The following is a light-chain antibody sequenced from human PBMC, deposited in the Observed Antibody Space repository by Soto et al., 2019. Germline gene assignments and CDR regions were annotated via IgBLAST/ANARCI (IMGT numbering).Light chain of an antibody. J-gene: IGLJ2*01. CDR3: CSYAFTFAV. Sequence: QSALTQPRSVSGSPGQSVAISGTGTSSNLGPYNYVSWYQQHPGKAPTLIIYDVSNRPSGVPDRFSGSKSGNTASLTISGLQADDEADYYCCSYAFTFAVFGGGTKVTVL. V-gene: IGLV2-11*01. CDR1: SSNLGPYNY. CDR2: DVS.